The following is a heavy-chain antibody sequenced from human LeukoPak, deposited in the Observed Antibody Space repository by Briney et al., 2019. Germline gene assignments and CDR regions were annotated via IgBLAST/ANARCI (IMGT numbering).Heavy chain of an antibody. J-gene: IGHJ6*02. Sequence: GGSLRLSCAASGFTVSSNYMSWVRQAPGKGLEWVSVIYSGGSTYYADSVKGRFTISRDNSKNTLYLQMNSLRAEDTAVYYCARGVVVTANYYFYGMDVWGQGTTVTVSS. CDR1: GFTVSSNY. CDR3: ARGVVVTANYYFYGMDV. D-gene: IGHD2-21*02. V-gene: IGHV3-53*01. CDR2: IYSGGST.